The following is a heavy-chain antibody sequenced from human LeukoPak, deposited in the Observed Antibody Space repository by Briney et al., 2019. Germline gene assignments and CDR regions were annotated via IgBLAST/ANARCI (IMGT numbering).Heavy chain of an antibody. V-gene: IGHV4-59*01. CDR3: ARDSPSRYCSSTSCHTSDAFDI. CDR2: IYYSGST. J-gene: IGHJ3*02. CDR1: GGSIGSYY. D-gene: IGHD2-2*02. Sequence: PSETLSLTCAVSGGSIGSYYWSWIRQPPGKGLEWIGYIYYSGSTNYNPSLKSRVTISVDTSKNQFSLKLSSVTAADTAVYYCARDSPSRYCSSTSCHTSDAFDIWGQGTMVTVSS.